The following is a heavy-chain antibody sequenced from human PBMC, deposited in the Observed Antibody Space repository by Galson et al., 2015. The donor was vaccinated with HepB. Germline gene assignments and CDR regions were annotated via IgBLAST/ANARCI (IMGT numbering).Heavy chain of an antibody. Sequence: PALVKPTQTLTLTCTVSGFSLSNARMGVSWIRQPPGKALEWLAHIFLNDEKSYSTSLKSRLTISKDTSKSQVVLTMTNMDPVDTATYYCARIRRSVVVPAATNNYYYGMDVWGQGTTVTVSS. CDR1: GFSLSNARMG. CDR2: IFLNDEK. V-gene: IGHV2-26*01. D-gene: IGHD2-2*01. CDR3: ARIRRSVVVPAATNNYYYGMDV. J-gene: IGHJ6*02.